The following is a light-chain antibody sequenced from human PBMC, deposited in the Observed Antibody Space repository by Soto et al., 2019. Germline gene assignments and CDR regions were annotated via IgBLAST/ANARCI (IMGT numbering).Light chain of an antibody. CDR3: LQVYSFPRT. CDR1: QSISR. Sequence: IQMTQCPSSLSASVGDIVTVTCRASQSISRLAWFQQKPGKAPQYLIQAASILQSGVPSRFSGSGSGTEFILTINNLQPEDFASYFCLQVYSFPRTFGLGTKVDIK. V-gene: IGKV1-12*01. CDR2: AAS. J-gene: IGKJ1*01.